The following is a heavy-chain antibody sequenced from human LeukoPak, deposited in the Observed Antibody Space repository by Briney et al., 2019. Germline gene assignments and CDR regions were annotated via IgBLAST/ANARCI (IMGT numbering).Heavy chain of an antibody. D-gene: IGHD3-16*02. J-gene: IGHJ4*02. Sequence: GGSLRLSCAASGFTFSSYAMSWVRQAPGKGLEWVSAISGSGGSTYSAASVKGRGTISRDNSKNTLYLQMNSLRAEDTAVYYCAKDPNPSYRYHPIDYWGQGTLVTVSS. CDR3: AKDPNPSYRYHPIDY. V-gene: IGHV3-23*01. CDR2: ISGSGGST. CDR1: GFTFSSYA.